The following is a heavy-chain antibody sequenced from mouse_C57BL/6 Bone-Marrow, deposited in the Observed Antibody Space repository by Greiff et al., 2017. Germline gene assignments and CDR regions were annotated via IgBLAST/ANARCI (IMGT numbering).Heavy chain of an antibody. CDR2: MHPNGGSP. V-gene: IGHV1-64*01. J-gene: IGHJ4*01. Sequence: QVQLQQPGAELVKPGASVKLSCKASGYTFTNYWMHWVKQRPGQGLEWIGMMHPNGGSPDYNEKFKSKATLSVYKSSRTAYMELSSLTSEDSAVYYCARSYDYDDYTMDYWGQGTSVTVSS. CDR1: GYTFTNYW. CDR3: ARSYDYDDYTMDY. D-gene: IGHD2-4*01.